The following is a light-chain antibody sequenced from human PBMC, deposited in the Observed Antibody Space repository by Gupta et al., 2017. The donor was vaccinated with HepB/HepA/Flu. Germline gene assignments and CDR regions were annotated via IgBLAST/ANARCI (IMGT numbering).Light chain of an antibody. Sequence: DSQMTQSPSSRSASVGDRVTITFLASQSISSYLTWYQQKPGKAPKLLISVGSRMESEIPSRFSGGGSGTDFTLTISRLQPEDFAIYYCHQCDIVPNTFGQGTQVDIK. V-gene: IGKV1-39*01. CDR1: QSISSY. CDR2: VGS. CDR3: HQCDIVPNT. J-gene: IGKJ5*01.